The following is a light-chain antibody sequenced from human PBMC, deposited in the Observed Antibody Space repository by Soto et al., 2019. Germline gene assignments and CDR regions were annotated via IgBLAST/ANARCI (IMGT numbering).Light chain of an antibody. CDR3: QQYNTFPWT. V-gene: IGKV1-5*03. Sequence: DIQVTQSPSTLPASVGDRVTITCRASQSISSWLAWYQQKPGKAPKALIYKASSLESGVPSRFSGSESGTEFTLTISSLQPDDFATYYCQQYNTFPWTFGQGTKVEVK. CDR1: QSISSW. J-gene: IGKJ1*01. CDR2: KAS.